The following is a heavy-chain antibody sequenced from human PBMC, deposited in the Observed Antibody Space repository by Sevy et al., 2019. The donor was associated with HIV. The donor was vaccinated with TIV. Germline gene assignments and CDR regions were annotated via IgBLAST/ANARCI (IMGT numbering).Heavy chain of an antibody. Sequence: GGSLRLSCAASGFTFSKYSMNWVRQAPGKGLEWVSYISGSSNITYYADSVKGRFTISRDNADNSLYLQMNSLRDEDTAVYYCARPKGVYYYYGMDAWGQRTTVTVSS. CDR3: ARPKGVYYYYGMDA. CDR2: ISGSSNIT. J-gene: IGHJ6*02. CDR1: GFTFSKYS. D-gene: IGHD3-16*01. V-gene: IGHV3-48*02.